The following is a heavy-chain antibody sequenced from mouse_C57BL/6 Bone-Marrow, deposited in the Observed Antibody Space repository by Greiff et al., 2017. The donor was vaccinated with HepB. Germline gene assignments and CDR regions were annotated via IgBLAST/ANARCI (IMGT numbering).Heavy chain of an antibody. CDR3: ARSEIYHSNSGAY. V-gene: IGHV1-61*01. CDR1: GYTFTSYW. J-gene: IGHJ3*01. CDR2: IYPSDSET. D-gene: IGHD2-5*01. Sequence: VQLQQPGAELVRPGSSVKLSCKASGYTFTSYWMDWVKQRPGQGLEWIGNIYPSDSETHYNQKFKDKATLTVDKSSSTGYMQLSSLTSEDSAVYYCARSEIYHSNSGAYWGQGTLVTVSA.